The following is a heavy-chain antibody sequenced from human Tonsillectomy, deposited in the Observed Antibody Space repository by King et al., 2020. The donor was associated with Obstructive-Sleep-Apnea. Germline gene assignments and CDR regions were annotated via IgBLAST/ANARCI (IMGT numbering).Heavy chain of an antibody. CDR3: AREAYCSSTSCSRYFQH. D-gene: IGHD2-2*01. CDR1: GGSISSGGYS. J-gene: IGHJ1*01. CDR2: IYHIGST. Sequence: QLQESGSGLVKPSQTLSLTCAVSGGSISSGGYSWSWIRQPPGKGLEWIGYIYHIGSTYYKPSFKSRVTISLDRSKNQFSLKLSPVTAADTAVYYCAREAYCSSTSCSRYFQHWGQGTLVTVSS. V-gene: IGHV4-30-2*01.